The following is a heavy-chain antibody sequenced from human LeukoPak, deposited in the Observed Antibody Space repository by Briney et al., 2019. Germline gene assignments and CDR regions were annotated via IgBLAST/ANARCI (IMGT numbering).Heavy chain of an antibody. V-gene: IGHV1-2*02. CDR1: GYSFTGYY. D-gene: IGHD6-19*01. Sequence: ASVKVSCKASGYSFTGYYMHWVRQAPGQGLEWMGWINPNSGDTKYAQKFQGRVTMTRDTSISTAYMELSRLRSDDTAVYYCARAKGAVAVVFYFDYWGQGTLVTVSS. CDR2: INPNSGDT. CDR3: ARAKGAVAVVFYFDY. J-gene: IGHJ4*02.